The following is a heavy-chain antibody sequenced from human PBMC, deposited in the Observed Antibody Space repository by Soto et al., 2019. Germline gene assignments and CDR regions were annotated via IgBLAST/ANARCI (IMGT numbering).Heavy chain of an antibody. J-gene: IGHJ3*02. CDR1: GFTLSDHY. CDR2: TRNKANSYST. V-gene: IGHV3-72*01. Sequence: EVQLVESGGGLVQPGGSLRLSCAASGFTLSDHYMDWVRQAPGKGLEWVGRTRNKANSYSTEYAASVKGRFTISRDDSESPLYLQMNSLKTEDTAVYYCARNNRVDAFDIWGQGTMVTVSS. CDR3: ARNNRVDAFDI.